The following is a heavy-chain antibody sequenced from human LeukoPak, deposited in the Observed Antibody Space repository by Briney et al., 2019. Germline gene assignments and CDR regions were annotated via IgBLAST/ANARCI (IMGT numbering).Heavy chain of an antibody. J-gene: IGHJ3*02. Sequence: PGGSLRLSCAASGFTFSSYAMSWVRQAPGKGLVWVSAISGSGGSTYYADSVKGRFTISRDNSKNTLYLQMNSLRAEDTAVYYCAKLDSPPRFLDPTIGAFDIWGQGTMVTVSS. V-gene: IGHV3-23*01. CDR2: ISGSGGST. CDR1: GFTFSSYA. CDR3: AKLDSPPRFLDPTIGAFDI. D-gene: IGHD3/OR15-3a*01.